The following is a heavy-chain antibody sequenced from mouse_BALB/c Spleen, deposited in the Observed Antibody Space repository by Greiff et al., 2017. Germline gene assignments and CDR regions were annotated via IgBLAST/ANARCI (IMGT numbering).Heavy chain of an antibody. CDR1: GYSFTSYW. V-gene: IGHV1-5*01. CDR3: TRDYGNAWFAY. D-gene: IGHD2-1*01. CDR2: IYPGNSDT. J-gene: IGHJ3*01. Sequence: EVQLQQSGTVLARPGASVKMSCKASGYSFTSYWMHWVKQRPGQGLEWIGAIYPGNSDTSYNQKFKGKAKLTAVTSASTAYMELSSLTKEDSAVYYCTRDYGNAWFAYWGQGTLVTVSA.